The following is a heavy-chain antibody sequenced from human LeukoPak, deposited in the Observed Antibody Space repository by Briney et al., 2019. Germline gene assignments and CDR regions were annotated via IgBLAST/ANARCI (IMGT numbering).Heavy chain of an antibody. CDR3: ARSTSWYAYFDY. J-gene: IGHJ4*02. D-gene: IGHD6-13*01. Sequence: PETLSLTCTVSGGSISSYYWSWIRQPPGKGLEWIGYIYYSGSTNYDPSLKSRVTISVDTSKNQFSLKLSSVTAADTAMYYCARSTSWYAYFDYWGQGTLVTVSS. V-gene: IGHV4-59*01. CDR1: GGSISSYY. CDR2: IYYSGST.